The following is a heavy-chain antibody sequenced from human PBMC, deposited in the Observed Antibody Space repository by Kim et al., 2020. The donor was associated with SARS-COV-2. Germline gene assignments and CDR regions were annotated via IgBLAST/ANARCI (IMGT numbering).Heavy chain of an antibody. CDR3: SSKGVAATSVGDY. J-gene: IGHJ4*02. CDR2: IIPIFGTA. CDR1: GGTFSSYA. D-gene: IGHD2-15*01. Sequence: SVKVSCKASGGTFSSYAISWVRQAPGQGLEWMGGIIPIFGTANYAQKFQGRVTITADESTSTAYMELSSLRSEDTAVYYCSSKGVAATSVGDYWGQGTLVTVSS. V-gene: IGHV1-69*13.